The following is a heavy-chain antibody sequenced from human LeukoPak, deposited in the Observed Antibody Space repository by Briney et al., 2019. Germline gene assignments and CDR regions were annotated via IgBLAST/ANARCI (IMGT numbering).Heavy chain of an antibody. CDR1: GFXFSSYG. V-gene: IGHV3-30*18. J-gene: IGHJ3*02. Sequence: GGSLRLSCAASGFXFSSYGMHWVRQAPGKGLEWVAVISYDGSNKYYADSVKGRFTISRDNSKNTLYLQMNSLRAEDTAVYYCAKDRGVSSWYAFDIWGQGTMVTVSS. CDR3: AKDRGVSSWYAFDI. CDR2: ISYDGSNK. D-gene: IGHD6-13*01.